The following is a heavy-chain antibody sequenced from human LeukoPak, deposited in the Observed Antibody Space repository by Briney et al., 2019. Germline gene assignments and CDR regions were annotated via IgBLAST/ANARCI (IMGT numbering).Heavy chain of an antibody. Sequence: SETLSLTCTVSGGSISSSGYYWGWIRQAPGKGLEWIGSIYYTGSTYYNPSLKSRVTISVDASKNQFSLKLSSVTAADTAVYYCARPGGCSSTSCVPFQSNYGMDAWGQGTTVTVSS. D-gene: IGHD2-2*01. CDR3: ARPGGCSSTSCVPFQSNYGMDA. CDR1: GGSISSSGYY. CDR2: IYYTGST. J-gene: IGHJ6*02. V-gene: IGHV4-39*01.